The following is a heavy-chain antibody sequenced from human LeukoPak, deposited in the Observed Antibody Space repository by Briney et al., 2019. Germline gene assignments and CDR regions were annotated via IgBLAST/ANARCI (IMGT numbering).Heavy chain of an antibody. D-gene: IGHD1-7*01. CDR3: ARDPVTGTTRIDAFDI. V-gene: IGHV4-30-4*08. Sequence: PSETLSLTCTVSGGSISSGDYYWSWIRQPPGKGLEWIGYIYYSGSTYYNPSLKSRVTISVDTSKNQFSLKLRSVTAADTAVYYCARDPVTGTTRIDAFDIWGQGTMVTVSS. CDR2: IYYSGST. CDR1: GGSISSGDYY. J-gene: IGHJ3*02.